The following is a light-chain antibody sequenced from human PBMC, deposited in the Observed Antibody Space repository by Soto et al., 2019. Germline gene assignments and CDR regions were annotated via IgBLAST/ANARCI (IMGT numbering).Light chain of an antibody. CDR2: WAS. CDR3: QQYYTTPRT. Sequence: DIEGNQSQDAVAVFLEERATISCKSSQTGLDSSNNKDYLTWYQQKPGQPPKLLIYWASTREFGVPDRFSGSGSGTDFTLTISSLQAEDVAVYYCQQYYTTPRTFG. V-gene: IGKV4-1*01. J-gene: IGKJ1*01. CDR1: QTGLDSSNNKDY.